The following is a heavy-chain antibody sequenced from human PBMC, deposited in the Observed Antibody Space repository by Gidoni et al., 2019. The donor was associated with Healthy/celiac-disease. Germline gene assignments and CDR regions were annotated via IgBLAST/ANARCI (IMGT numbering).Heavy chain of an antibody. J-gene: IGHJ4*02. CDR3: ARDGCGGDCSFDY. CDR1: GGSLSIGSYY. CDR2: IYTSGST. V-gene: IGHV4-61*02. D-gene: IGHD2-21*02. Sequence: QVQLPESCPVLAKPSQTLYLTCTVSGGSLSIGSYYCILIRQPAGKGLEWIGRIYTSGSTNYNHSLKSRVTISVETSKNQFSLKLSSVTAADTAVDYCARDGCGGDCSFDYWGQGTLVTVSS.